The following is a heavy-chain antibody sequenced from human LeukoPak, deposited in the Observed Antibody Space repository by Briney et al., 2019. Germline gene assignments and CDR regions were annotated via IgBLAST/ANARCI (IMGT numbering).Heavy chain of an antibody. CDR2: INSDGSST. CDR3: ASGKPSSSWYLIDY. V-gene: IGHV3-74*01. D-gene: IGHD6-13*01. CDR1: GFTFSSYW. Sequence: GGSLRLSCAASGFTFSSYWMHWVRQAPGKGLVWVSRINSDGSSTSYADSVKGRFTISRDNAKNTLYLQMNSLRAEDTAVYYCASGKPSSSWYLIDYWGQGTLVTVSS. J-gene: IGHJ4*02.